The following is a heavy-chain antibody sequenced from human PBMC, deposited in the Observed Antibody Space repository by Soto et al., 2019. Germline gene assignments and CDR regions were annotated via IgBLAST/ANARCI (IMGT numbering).Heavy chain of an antibody. J-gene: IGHJ6*02. CDR1: GYTFTSYV. V-gene: IGHV1-18*01. CDR2: ISAYNGNT. Sequence: QVQLVQSGAEVKKPGASVKVSCRASGYTFTSYVISWVRQAPGQGLEWMGWISAYNGNTNFAQKLQGRVTMXXDXSXXTAYMELRSLRSDDTAVYYCARVVATVAGPYGMDVWGQGTTVTVSS. D-gene: IGHD6-19*01. CDR3: ARVVATVAGPYGMDV.